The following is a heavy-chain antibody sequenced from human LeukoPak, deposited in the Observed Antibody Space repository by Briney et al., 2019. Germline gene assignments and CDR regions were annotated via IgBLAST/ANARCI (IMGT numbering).Heavy chain of an antibody. Sequence: PGGSLRPSCAASGFTFSSYAMSWVRQAPGKGLEWVSAISGSGGSTYYADSVKGRFTISRDNSKNTLYLQMNSLRAEDTAVYYCARDVSGSYFFYFDYWGQGTLVTVSS. J-gene: IGHJ4*02. D-gene: IGHD1-26*01. CDR2: ISGSGGST. CDR3: ARDVSGSYFFYFDY. CDR1: GFTFSSYA. V-gene: IGHV3-23*01.